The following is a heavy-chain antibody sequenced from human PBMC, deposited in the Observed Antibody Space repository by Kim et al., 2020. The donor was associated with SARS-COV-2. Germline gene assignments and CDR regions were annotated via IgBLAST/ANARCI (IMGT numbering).Heavy chain of an antibody. J-gene: IGHJ4*02. CDR1: GGSISSSSYY. CDR3: ARLYSSGYYYFVN. D-gene: IGHD3-22*01. CDR2: IYYSGST. V-gene: IGHV4-39*01. Sequence: SETLSLTCTVSGGSISSSSYYWGWIRQPPGKGLEWIGSIYYSGSTYYNPSLKSRVTISVDTSKNQFSLKLSSVTAADTAVYYCARLYSSGYYYFVNWGQGTLVTVSS.